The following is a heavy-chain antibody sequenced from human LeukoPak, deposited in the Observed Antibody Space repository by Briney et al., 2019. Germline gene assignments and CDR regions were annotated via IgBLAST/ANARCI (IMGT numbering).Heavy chain of an antibody. CDR3: AKNYYYDSSGYLDY. CDR1: GFTFSSYG. CDR2: MRYDGSNK. Sequence: GWALRLSCAASGFTFSSYGMHWVRQAPGKGLDGVAFMRYDGSNKYYADCVKGRFTISRDNSKNTLYLQMNSLRAEDTAVYYCAKNYYYDSSGYLDYWGQGTLVTVSS. J-gene: IGHJ4*02. V-gene: IGHV3-30*02. D-gene: IGHD3-22*01.